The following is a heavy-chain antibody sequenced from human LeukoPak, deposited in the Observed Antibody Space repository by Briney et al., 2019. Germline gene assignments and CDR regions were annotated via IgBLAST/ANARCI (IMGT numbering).Heavy chain of an antibody. J-gene: IGHJ4*02. CDR3: ARRAKYYGSGSLTFDY. CDR2: IYYSGST. CDR1: GGSISSGGYY. D-gene: IGHD3-10*01. Sequence: SQTLSLTCTFSGGSISSGGYYWSWIRQHPGRGLEWIGYIYYSGSTYYNPSLKSRVTISVDTSKNQFSLKLSSVTAADTAVYYCARRAKYYGSGSLTFDYWGQGTLVTVSS. V-gene: IGHV4-31*03.